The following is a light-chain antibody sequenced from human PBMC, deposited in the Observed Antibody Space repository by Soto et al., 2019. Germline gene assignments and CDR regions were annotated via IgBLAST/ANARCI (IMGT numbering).Light chain of an antibody. CDR2: SNS. CDR1: SSNIGSST. V-gene: IGLV1-44*01. J-gene: IGLJ3*02. CDR3: AAWDDSLNGWV. Sequence: QPVLSQPPSASGTPGLRVTISCSGSSSNIGSSTVHWYQHLPGTAPKLLIYSNSQRPSGVPDRLSGSKSGTSASLAISGLQSEDEADYYCAAWDDSLNGWVFGGGTKVTVL.